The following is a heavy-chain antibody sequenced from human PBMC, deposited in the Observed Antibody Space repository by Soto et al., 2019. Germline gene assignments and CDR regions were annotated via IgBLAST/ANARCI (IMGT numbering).Heavy chain of an antibody. J-gene: IGHJ3*02. D-gene: IGHD6-19*01. Sequence: QVQLVESGGGMVQPGRSLRLSCAASGFTFSSYGMHWVRQAPGKGLEWVAVIWYDGRNKFYADSVKGRFTISRDNSKNTLYLQMNSLRAEDTAVYYCARVTDSSGWYWAFDIWGQGTMVTVSS. CDR2: IWYDGRNK. CDR1: GFTFSSYG. CDR3: ARVTDSSGWYWAFDI. V-gene: IGHV3-33*01.